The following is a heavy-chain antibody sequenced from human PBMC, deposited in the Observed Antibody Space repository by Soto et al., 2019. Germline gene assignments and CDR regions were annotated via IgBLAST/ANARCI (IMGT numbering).Heavy chain of an antibody. CDR2: IIPISGTT. Sequence: SLKVSCKASGGTFSTHAIIWVRQAPGHGLEWMGGIIPISGTTYYTQKFQGRVTITADEPTSTAFMELSSLKSEDTAVFYCARGYCSGGNCYSGMDVWGQGTMVTVSS. CDR3: ARGYCSGGNCYSGMDV. J-gene: IGHJ6*02. V-gene: IGHV1-69*13. CDR1: GGTFSTHA. D-gene: IGHD2-15*01.